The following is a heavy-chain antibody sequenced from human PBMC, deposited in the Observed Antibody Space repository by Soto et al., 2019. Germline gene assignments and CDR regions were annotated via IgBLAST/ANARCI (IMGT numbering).Heavy chain of an antibody. CDR2: INAGNGNT. J-gene: IGHJ6*02. D-gene: IGHD3-10*01. Sequence: ASVKVCCKASGYTFTSYAMHWVRQAPGQRLEWMGWINAGNGNTKYSQKFQGRVTITRDASASTAYMELNSLRAEDTAVYYCATYYGSGSYFPDYYYYGMDVWGQGTTVTVSS. V-gene: IGHV1-3*01. CDR3: ATYYGSGSYFPDYYYYGMDV. CDR1: GYTFTSYA.